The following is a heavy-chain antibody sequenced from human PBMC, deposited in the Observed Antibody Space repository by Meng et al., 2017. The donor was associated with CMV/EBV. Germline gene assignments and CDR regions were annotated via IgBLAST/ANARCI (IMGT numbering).Heavy chain of an antibody. CDR1: GYTFTSYD. CDR2: ISAYNGNT. CDR3: ARDLAVAGKRYYYYGMDV. V-gene: IGHV1-18*01. D-gene: IGHD6-19*01. J-gene: IGHJ6*02. Sequence: ASVKVSCKASGYTFTSYDINWVRQATGQGLEWMGWISAYNGNTNYAQKLQGRVTMTTDTSTSTAYMELRSLRSDDTAVYYCARDLAVAGKRYYYYGMDVWGQGTTVTVSS.